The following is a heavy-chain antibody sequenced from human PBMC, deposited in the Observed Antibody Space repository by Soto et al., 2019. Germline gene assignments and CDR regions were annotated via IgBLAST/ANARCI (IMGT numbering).Heavy chain of an antibody. Sequence: HPGGSLRLSCAASGFTFSGSAMHWVRQASGKGLEWVGRIRSKANNYATAYGASVKGRFTISRDDSKNTAYLQMNSLKTEDTAVDYCSRQASDFWSGKPQYYMDVWGKGTTVTVSS. J-gene: IGHJ6*03. CDR1: GFTFSGSA. V-gene: IGHV3-73*01. CDR3: SRQASDFWSGKPQYYMDV. D-gene: IGHD3-3*01. CDR2: IRSKANNYAT.